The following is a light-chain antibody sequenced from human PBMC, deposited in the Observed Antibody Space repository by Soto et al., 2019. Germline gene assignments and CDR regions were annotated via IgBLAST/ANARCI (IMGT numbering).Light chain of an antibody. Sequence: QSALTQPASVSGSPGQSITISCTGTASDVGSYKLVSWYQHHPGKAPKLMIYDDTLRPSGLSNRFSGSRPGNTASLTISGLQDEDEADYYCCSYADGRYVFGTGAKVTVL. CDR3: CSYADGRYV. V-gene: IGLV2-23*01. CDR2: DDT. J-gene: IGLJ1*01. CDR1: ASDVGSYKL.